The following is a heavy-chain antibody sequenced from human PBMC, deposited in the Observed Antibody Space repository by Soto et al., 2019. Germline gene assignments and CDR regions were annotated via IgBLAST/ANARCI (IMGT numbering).Heavy chain of an antibody. CDR3: AKAGEYYASGIRLGWFDP. V-gene: IGHV3-30*18. CDR1: GLSLSSYG. D-gene: IGHD3-10*01. J-gene: IGHJ5*02. Sequence: GSLRLSCAASGLSLSSYGMDWVRQAPGKGLEWVAVISYDGSNKYYVDSVKGRFTISRDNSKNTLYLQMKSLKNEDTAVYYCAKAGEYYASGIRLGWFDPWGQGTPVTVSS. CDR2: ISYDGSNK.